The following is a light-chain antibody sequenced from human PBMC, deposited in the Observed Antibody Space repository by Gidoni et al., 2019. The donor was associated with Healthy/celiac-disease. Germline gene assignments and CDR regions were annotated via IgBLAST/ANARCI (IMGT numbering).Light chain of an antibody. CDR3: QQYGNSPWT. J-gene: IGKJ1*01. Sequence: EIVLTQSPGTLSLSPGERATLSCRASQIVSSNYLAWYQQKPGQAPRLFISGASSRATGIPERFSGSGSGTDFTLTISRLEPEDFAVYYCQQYGNSPWTFGQGTKVESK. CDR1: QIVSSNY. CDR2: GAS. V-gene: IGKV3-20*01.